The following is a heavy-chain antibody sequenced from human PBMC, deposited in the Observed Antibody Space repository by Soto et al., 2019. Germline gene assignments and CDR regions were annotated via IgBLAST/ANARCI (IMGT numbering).Heavy chain of an antibody. V-gene: IGHV1-69*01. D-gene: IGHD3-10*01. CDR3: ARDRPYFGSGSYFYGMDV. CDR1: GGTFTSHA. J-gene: IGHJ6*02. CDR2: IVPYINTA. Sequence: QVQLVQSGAEVKKPGSSMKVSCKASGGTFTSHAISWVRQAPGQGLEWMGGIVPYINTANYAQKLQGRVTISADQSMTTAYMEVSGLTSGDTAIYYCARDRPYFGSGSYFYGMDVWGQGTTVTVSS.